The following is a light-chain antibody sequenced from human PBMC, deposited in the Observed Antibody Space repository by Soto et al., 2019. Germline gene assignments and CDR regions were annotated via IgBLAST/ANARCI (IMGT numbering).Light chain of an antibody. CDR1: QSISSY. Sequence: MTLSVSTVPASVRDRVTITCRACQSISSYLAWYQQKPGQAPRLLIYGASTRATGIPGRFSGSGSGTEFTLTISSLYSDDSAVYFCQQYKNLPPISFAQGAKQDIK. V-gene: IGKV3-15*01. CDR3: QQYKNLPPIS. CDR2: GAS. J-gene: IGKJ1*01.